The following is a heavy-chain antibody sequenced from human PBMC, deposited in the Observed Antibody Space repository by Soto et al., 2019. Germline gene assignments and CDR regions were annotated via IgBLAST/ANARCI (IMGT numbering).Heavy chain of an antibody. Sequence: SETLSLTCAVYGGSFSGHSWTWIRQSPGKGLEWIGDINHSGRVNYSPSLKSRVTISLDTSKNQFSLTLSAVTAADTAMYYCSTRAYDTNGYYRFDPWGQGTQVTAPQ. D-gene: IGHD3-22*01. V-gene: IGHV4-34*01. CDR3: STRAYDTNGYYRFDP. CDR1: GGSFSGHS. J-gene: IGHJ5*01. CDR2: INHSGRV.